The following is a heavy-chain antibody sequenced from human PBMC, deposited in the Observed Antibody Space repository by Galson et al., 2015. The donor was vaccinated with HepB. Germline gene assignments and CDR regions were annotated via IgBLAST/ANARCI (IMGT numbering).Heavy chain of an antibody. D-gene: IGHD2-15*01. CDR2: IWYDGSNK. CDR1: GFTFSSYV. V-gene: IGHV3-33*08. CDR3: AREDRGEGGHFDY. J-gene: IGHJ4*02. Sequence: SLRLSCAASGFTFSSYVMHWVRQAPGKGLEWVAVIWYDGSNKYYADSVRGRFTISRDNSKNTLYLQMNSLRAEDTAVYYCAREDRGEGGHFDYWGQGTLVTVSS.